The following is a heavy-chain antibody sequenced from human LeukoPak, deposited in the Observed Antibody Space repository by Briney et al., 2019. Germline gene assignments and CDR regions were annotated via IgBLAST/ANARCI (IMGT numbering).Heavy chain of an antibody. D-gene: IGHD3-3*01. CDR1: GYTFTTYG. V-gene: IGHV1-18*01. Sequence: ASVKVSCKASGYTFTTYGVGWVRQAPGQGLEWMGWISAYTGDTSYAQKLQGRVTMTTDTSTSTAYMELRSLRSDGTAVYYCARTPRYDFWSGYLFDYWGQGTLVTVSS. J-gene: IGHJ4*02. CDR3: ARTPRYDFWSGYLFDY. CDR2: ISAYTGDT.